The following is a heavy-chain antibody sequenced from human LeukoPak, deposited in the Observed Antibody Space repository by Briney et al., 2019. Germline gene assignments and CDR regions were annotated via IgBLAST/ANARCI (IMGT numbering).Heavy chain of an antibody. Sequence: AGGSLRLSCAASGFTFSSYEMSWVRQAPGKGLEWVSAISGSGGSTYYADSVKGRFTISRDNSKNTLYLQMNSLRAEDTAEYYCAKVFGGQIQLHGGWFDPWGQGTLVTVSS. CDR1: GFTFSSYE. V-gene: IGHV3-23*01. CDR2: ISGSGGST. D-gene: IGHD5-18*01. J-gene: IGHJ5*02. CDR3: AKVFGGQIQLHGGWFDP.